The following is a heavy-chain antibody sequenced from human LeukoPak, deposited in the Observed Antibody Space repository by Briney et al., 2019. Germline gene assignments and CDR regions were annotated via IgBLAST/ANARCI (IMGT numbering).Heavy chain of an antibody. CDR1: GGSISRSSYY. CDR3: AAISEMALYYFDY. Sequence: PSETLSLTCTVSGGSISRSSYYWSWIRQPPGKGLEWIGYIYYSGSTNYNPSLKSRVTISVDTSKNQFSLKLSSVTAADTAVYYCAAISEMALYYFDYWGQGTLVTVSS. CDR2: IYYSGST. J-gene: IGHJ4*02. D-gene: IGHD5-24*01. V-gene: IGHV4-61*05.